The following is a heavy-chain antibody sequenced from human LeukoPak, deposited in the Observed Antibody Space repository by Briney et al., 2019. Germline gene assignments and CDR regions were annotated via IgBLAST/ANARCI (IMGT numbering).Heavy chain of an antibody. J-gene: IGHJ5*02. CDR2: IYTSGST. Sequence: PSETLSLTCTVSGGSISSGSYYWSWIRQPAGKGLEWIGRIYTSGSTNYNPSLKSRVTISVDTSKNQFSLKLSSVTGADTAVYYCARGMATILAWFDLWGQGTLVTVSS. CDR1: GGSISSGSYY. V-gene: IGHV4-61*02. D-gene: IGHD5-24*01. CDR3: ARGMATILAWFDL.